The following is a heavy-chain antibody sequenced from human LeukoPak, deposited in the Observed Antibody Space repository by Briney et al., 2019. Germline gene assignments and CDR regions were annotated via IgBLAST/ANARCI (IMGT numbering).Heavy chain of an antibody. J-gene: IGHJ6*02. Sequence: SETLSLTRTVSGGSISSYYWSWIRQPPGKGLEWIGYIYYSGSTNYNPSLKSRVTISVDTSKNQFSLKLSSVTAADTAVYYCARHELSPRAGMDVWGQGTTVTVSS. V-gene: IGHV4-59*08. CDR2: IYYSGST. CDR1: GGSISSYY. D-gene: IGHD1-7*01. CDR3: ARHELSPRAGMDV.